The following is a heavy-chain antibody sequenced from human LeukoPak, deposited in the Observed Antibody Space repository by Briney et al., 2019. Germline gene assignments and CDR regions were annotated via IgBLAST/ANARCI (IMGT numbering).Heavy chain of an antibody. CDR1: GGTFTSYA. Sequence: SGKVSCKASGGTFTSYAISWVRQAPGQGLEWMGRIIPSFGRANYAQKFQGRGTITTDKSTSTAYMELSRQRSEDTAVYYCSRDRGLSSGDPFDYWGQGTLVTVSS. CDR3: SRDRGLSSGDPFDY. J-gene: IGHJ4*02. V-gene: IGHV1-69*04. D-gene: IGHD2/OR15-2a*01. CDR2: IIPSFGRA.